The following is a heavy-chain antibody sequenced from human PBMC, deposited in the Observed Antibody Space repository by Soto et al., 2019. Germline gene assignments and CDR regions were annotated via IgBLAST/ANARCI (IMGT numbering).Heavy chain of an antibody. D-gene: IGHD5-12*01. J-gene: IGHJ6*02. CDR3: ARGRGYSGDDHYYYFDMDV. CDR1: GGTFNNYP. CDR2: SIPIFGTA. Sequence: SVKVSCKVSGGTFNNYPITWVRQAPGQGLEWMGGSIPIFGTANYAQKFQGRVTISVDESTSTAYMELSSLRSEDTAVYYCARGRGYSGDDHYYYFDMDVWGQGTTVTVSS. V-gene: IGHV1-69*13.